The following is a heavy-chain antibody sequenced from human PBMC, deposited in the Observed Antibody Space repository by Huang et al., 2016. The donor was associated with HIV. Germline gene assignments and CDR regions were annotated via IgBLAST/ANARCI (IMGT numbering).Heavy chain of an antibody. CDR2: IKPNNDNI. J-gene: IGHJ5*02. D-gene: IGHD2-15*01. CDR3: ASLRPVVDFIDSPEGWSDP. V-gene: IGHV1-8*01. Sequence: QVQLVQSGAKVTKPGASVNVSCKASGYSLTTYDINSVRQAPGQGLEWVAWIKPNNDNIDYAQRIQERRTVTRNTCISTAYMELINLRSEDTAIYYCASLRPVVDFIDSPEGWSDPWGQGTLVIVSS. CDR1: GYSLTTYD.